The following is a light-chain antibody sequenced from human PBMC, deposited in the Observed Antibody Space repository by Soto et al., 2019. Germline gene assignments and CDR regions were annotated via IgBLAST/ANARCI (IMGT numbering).Light chain of an antibody. CDR1: SGHSNYA. CDR2: LNSDGSH. Sequence: QPVLTQSPSASASLGASVKLTCTLSSGHSNYAIAWHQQQPEKGPRYLMILNSDGSHSTGDGIPDRFSGSSSGAERYLTISSLQSEDEADYYCQTWGTGIQVFGTGTKVTVL. J-gene: IGLJ1*01. CDR3: QTWGTGIQV. V-gene: IGLV4-69*01.